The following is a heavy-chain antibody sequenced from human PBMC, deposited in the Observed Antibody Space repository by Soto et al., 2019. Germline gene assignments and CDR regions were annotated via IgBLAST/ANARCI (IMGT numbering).Heavy chain of an antibody. J-gene: IGHJ1*01. CDR1: GGTFSSYT. D-gene: IGHD5-12*01. Sequence: ASVKVSCKASGGTFSSYTISWVRQAPGQGLEWMGRIIPILGIANYAQKFQGRVTITADKSTSTAYMELSSLRSEDTAVYYCASPPGDSGYDRDFQHWGQGTLVTVSS. V-gene: IGHV1-69*02. CDR2: IIPILGIA. CDR3: ASPPGDSGYDRDFQH.